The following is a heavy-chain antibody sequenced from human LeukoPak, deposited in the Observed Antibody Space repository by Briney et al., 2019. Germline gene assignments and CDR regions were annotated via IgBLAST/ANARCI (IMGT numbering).Heavy chain of an antibody. CDR2: ISSSSSYI. D-gene: IGHD3-10*01. CDR3: ARRRRSMVRGVRHTYYLDY. J-gene: IGHJ4*02. CDR1: GFTFSSYS. V-gene: IGHV3-21*01. Sequence: TAGGSLRLSCAASGFTFSSYSTNWVRQAPGKGLEWVSSISSSSSYIYYADSVKGRFTISRDNAKNSLYLQMNSLRAEDTAVYYCARRRRSMVRGVRHTYYLDYWGQGTLVTVSS.